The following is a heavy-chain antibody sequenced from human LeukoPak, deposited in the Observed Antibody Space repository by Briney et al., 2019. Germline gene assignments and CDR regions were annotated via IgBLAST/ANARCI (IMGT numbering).Heavy chain of an antibody. J-gene: IGHJ4*02. CDR2: ISGNGDST. V-gene: IGHV3-23*01. Sequence: GGSLRLSCAASGFTFSSYWMSWVCQAPGKGLEWVSAISGNGDSTYYADSVTGRFSISRDNSKNTLYLQMNSLRAEDTAVYYCAKKGGSSWSPFDYWGQGTLVTVSS. D-gene: IGHD6-13*01. CDR3: AKKGGSSWSPFDY. CDR1: GFTFSSYW.